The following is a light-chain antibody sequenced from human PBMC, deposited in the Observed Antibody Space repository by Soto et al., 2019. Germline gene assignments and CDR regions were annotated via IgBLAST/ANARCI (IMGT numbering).Light chain of an antibody. CDR3: AAWDDTLNGQV. CDR2: RNN. CDR1: RSNIGRNY. Sequence: QSVLTQPPSASGTPGQRVSISCSGSRSNIGRNYVYWYQQLPGTAPKLLIQRNNGRPSGVPDRFSGSKSGTSVSLAISGLRSEDEATYYCAAWDDTLNGQVFGGGTKLTVL. J-gene: IGLJ3*02. V-gene: IGLV1-47*01.